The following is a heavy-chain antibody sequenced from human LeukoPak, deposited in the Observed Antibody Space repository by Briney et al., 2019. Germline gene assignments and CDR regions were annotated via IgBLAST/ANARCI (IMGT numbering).Heavy chain of an antibody. CDR3: TKVSSSTSPRAPYYYYYYMDV. CDR2: IRYDGSNK. D-gene: IGHD2-2*01. J-gene: IGHJ6*03. Sequence: GGSLRLSCAASGFTFSSYGMHWVRQAPGKGLEWVAFIRYDGSNKYSADSVKGRFTISRDNSKNTLYLQMNSLRAEDTAVYYCTKVSSSTSPRAPYYYYYYMDVWGKGTTVTVSS. V-gene: IGHV3-30*02. CDR1: GFTFSSYG.